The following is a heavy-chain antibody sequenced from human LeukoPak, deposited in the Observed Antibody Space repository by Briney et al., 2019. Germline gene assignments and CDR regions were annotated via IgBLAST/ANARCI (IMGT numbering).Heavy chain of an antibody. CDR2: IIPILGIA. J-gene: IGHJ4*02. V-gene: IGHV1-69*04. Sequence: SVTVSCKASGGTFSSYAISWVRQAPGQGLEWVGRIIPILGIANYAQKFQGRVTITADKSTSTAYMELSSLRSEDTAVYYCARDPKIAVAGTGVDYWGQGTLVTVSS. D-gene: IGHD6-19*01. CDR1: GGTFSSYA. CDR3: ARDPKIAVAGTGVDY.